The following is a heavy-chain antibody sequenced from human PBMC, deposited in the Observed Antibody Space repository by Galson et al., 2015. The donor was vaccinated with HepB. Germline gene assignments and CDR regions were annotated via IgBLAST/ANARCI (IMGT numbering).Heavy chain of an antibody. V-gene: IGHV1-3*01. D-gene: IGHD3-10*01. CDR2: INAGNGNT. J-gene: IGHJ6*02. CDR1: GYTFTSYA. CDR3: ARRQPQNYYGSGSYYSPAYYGMDV. Sequence: SVKVSCKASGYTFTSYAMHWVRQAPGQRLEWMGWINAGNGNTKYSQKFQGRVTITRDTSASTAYMELSSLRSEDTAVYYCARRQPQNYYGSGSYYSPAYYGMDVWGQGTTVTVSS.